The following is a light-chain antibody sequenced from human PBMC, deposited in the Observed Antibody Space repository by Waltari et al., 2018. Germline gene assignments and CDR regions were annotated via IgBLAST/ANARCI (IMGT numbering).Light chain of an antibody. Sequence: SYELTQPTSVSVAPGQTASITCSGDKLGAKSASWYQQKPGQSPVLVIHQNTKRPSGIPERFSGSNSGNTATLTISGTQTIDEADYHCQAWDSTYARVFGGGTKLTVL. J-gene: IGLJ2*01. CDR1: KLGAKS. V-gene: IGLV3-1*01. CDR2: QNT. CDR3: QAWDSTYARV.